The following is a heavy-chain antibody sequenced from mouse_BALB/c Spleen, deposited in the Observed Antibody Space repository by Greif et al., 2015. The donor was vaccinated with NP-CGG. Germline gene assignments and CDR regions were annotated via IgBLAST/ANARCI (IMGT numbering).Heavy chain of an antibody. CDR3: AREGATYDYAWFAY. J-gene: IGHJ3*01. CDR1: GFTFSSFG. Sequence: EVHLVESGGGLVQPGGSRKLSCAASGFTFSSFGMHWVRQAPEKGLEWVAYISSGSSTIYYADTVKGRFTISRDNPKNTLFLQMTSLRSEDTAMYYCAREGATYDYAWFAYWGQGTLVTVSA. D-gene: IGHD2-4*01. CDR2: ISSGSSTI. V-gene: IGHV5-17*02.